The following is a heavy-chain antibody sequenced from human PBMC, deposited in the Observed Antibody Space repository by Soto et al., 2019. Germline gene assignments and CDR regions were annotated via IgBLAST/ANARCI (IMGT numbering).Heavy chain of an antibody. D-gene: IGHD3-16*01. CDR1: GGTFSSYA. CDR2: IIPIFATA. Sequence: SVKVSCKASGGTFSSYAISWVRQAPGQGLEWMGGIIPIFATADYAQKFQGRVTITADESTSTAYMELSSLRSEDTAVYYCAQCLLGVNYYYGMDVWGQGTTVTVSS. V-gene: IGHV1-69*13. CDR3: AQCLLGVNYYYGMDV. J-gene: IGHJ6*02.